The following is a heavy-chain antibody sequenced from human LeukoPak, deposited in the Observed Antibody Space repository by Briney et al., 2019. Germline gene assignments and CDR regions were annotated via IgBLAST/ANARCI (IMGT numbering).Heavy chain of an antibody. CDR2: IKQDGSEK. V-gene: IGHV3-7*03. D-gene: IGHD6-13*01. Sequence: PGGSLRLSCAASGFTFSSYWMSWVRQALGKGLEWVANIKQDGSEKYYVDSVKGRFTISRDNAKNSLYLQMNSLRAEDTAVYYCARDGPGIAAAAPRCWGQGTLVTVSS. CDR1: GFTFSSYW. CDR3: ARDGPGIAAAAPRC. J-gene: IGHJ4*02.